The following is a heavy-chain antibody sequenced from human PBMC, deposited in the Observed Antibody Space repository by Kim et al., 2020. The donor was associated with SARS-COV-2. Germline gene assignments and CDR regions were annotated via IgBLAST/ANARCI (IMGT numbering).Heavy chain of an antibody. CDR3: AKGAFGGVIRYYFDY. Sequence: ADSGKGRFTFSRDNAKNSLYLQMNSLRAEDTALYYCAKGAFGGVIRYYFDYWGQGTLVTVSS. J-gene: IGHJ4*02. V-gene: IGHV3-9*01. D-gene: IGHD3-16*02.